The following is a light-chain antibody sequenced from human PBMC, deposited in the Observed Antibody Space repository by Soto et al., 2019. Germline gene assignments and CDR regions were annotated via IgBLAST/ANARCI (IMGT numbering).Light chain of an antibody. CDR1: SSDVGGYNY. CDR2: DVS. J-gene: IGLJ1*01. V-gene: IGLV2-14*01. Sequence: QSALAQPASVSGPPGQSITISCTGTSSDVGGYNYVSWYQQHPGKAPKLMIYDVSNRPSGVSNRFSGSKSGNTASLTISGLQAEDEADYYCSSYTSSSTRVFGTGTKVPV. CDR3: SSYTSSSTRV.